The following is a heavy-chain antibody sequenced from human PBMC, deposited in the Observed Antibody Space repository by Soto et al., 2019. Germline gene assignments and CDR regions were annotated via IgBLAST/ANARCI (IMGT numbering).Heavy chain of an antibody. V-gene: IGHV4-31*03. D-gene: IGHD5-12*01. CDR2: IHHSGTT. J-gene: IGHJ5*02. CDR1: GDSVSSRSYY. Sequence: QVQLQESGPGLVKPSQTLSLTCTVSGDSVSSRSYYWSWIRQHPGKGLEWIGYIHHSGTTYYNPSLKSRITLSVDTSKNQFSLRLSSVTAADTAVYYCASGLGYKAWGQGTLVTVSS. CDR3: ASGLGYKA.